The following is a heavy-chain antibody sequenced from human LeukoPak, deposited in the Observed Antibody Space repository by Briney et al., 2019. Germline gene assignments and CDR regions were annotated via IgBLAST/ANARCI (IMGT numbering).Heavy chain of an antibody. V-gene: IGHV1-46*01. J-gene: IGHJ3*02. D-gene: IGHD2-2*01. CDR3: ARDFGLVVVPAANAFDI. CDR1: GYTFTSYY. Sequence: ASVKVSCKASGYTFTSYYMHWVRQAPGQGLEWMGIINPSGGSTSYAQKFQGRVTMTRDMSTSTVYMELSSLRSEDTAVYYCARDFGLVVVPAANAFDIWGQGTMVTVSS. CDR2: INPSGGST.